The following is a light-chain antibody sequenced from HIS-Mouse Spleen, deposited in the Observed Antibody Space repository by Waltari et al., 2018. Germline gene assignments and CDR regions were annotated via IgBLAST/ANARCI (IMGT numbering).Light chain of an antibody. V-gene: IGKV3-11*01. Sequence: EIVLTQSPATLSLSPGEIPTLSCRASQSVSSYLAWHQQKPGQAPRLLIYDASNRATGIPARFSGSGSGTDFTLTISSLEPEDFAVYYCQQRSNWPTFGPGTKVDIK. J-gene: IGKJ3*01. CDR1: QSVSSY. CDR2: DAS. CDR3: QQRSNWPT.